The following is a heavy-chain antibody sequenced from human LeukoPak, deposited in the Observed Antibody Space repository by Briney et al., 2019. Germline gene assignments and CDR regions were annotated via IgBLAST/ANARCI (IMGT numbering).Heavy chain of an antibody. CDR2: INAGNGNT. V-gene: IGHV1-3*01. Sequence: ASVKVSCKASGYTFTSYAMHWVRQAPGQRLEWMGWINAGNGNTKYSQKFQGRVTITRDTSASTAYMELSSLRSEDTAEYYCARVGIVVVPAAMLDYWGQGTLVTVSS. CDR3: ARVGIVVVPAAMLDY. D-gene: IGHD2-2*01. CDR1: GYTFTSYA. J-gene: IGHJ4*02.